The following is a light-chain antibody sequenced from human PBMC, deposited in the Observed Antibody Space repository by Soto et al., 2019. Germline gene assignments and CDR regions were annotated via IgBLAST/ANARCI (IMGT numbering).Light chain of an antibody. Sequence: QSVLTQSPSASGTPGQRVTISCSGSSSNIGGNYVYWYQQLPGRAPKLLICRNSQRPSGVPDRFSGPKSGTSASLAISGLRSEDEADYYCAAWDDSLSGVIFGGGTKLTVL. CDR1: SSNIGGNY. V-gene: IGLV1-47*01. CDR3: AAWDDSLSGVI. CDR2: RNS. J-gene: IGLJ2*01.